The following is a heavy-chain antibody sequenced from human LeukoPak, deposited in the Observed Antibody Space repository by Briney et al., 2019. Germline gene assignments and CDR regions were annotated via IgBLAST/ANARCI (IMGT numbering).Heavy chain of an antibody. D-gene: IGHD3-9*01. CDR3: ARDLTLSYPSLDY. CDR1: GFTFSTYG. J-gene: IGHJ4*02. V-gene: IGHV3-30*02. Sequence: GGSLRLSCAASGFTFSTYGMHWVRQAPRKGVEGVALIRYDGSNQYYADTVKGRFTISRDNSKNTLYLQMNSLRAEDTAVYSCARDLTLSYPSLDYWGQGTLVTVSS. CDR2: IRYDGSNQ.